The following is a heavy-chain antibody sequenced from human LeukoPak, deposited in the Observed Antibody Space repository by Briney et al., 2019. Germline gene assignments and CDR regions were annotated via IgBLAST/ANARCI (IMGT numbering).Heavy chain of an antibody. D-gene: IGHD6-13*01. J-gene: IGHJ3*02. Sequence: SETLSLTCTVSGGSISSYYWSWIRQPPGKGLESIGYIHNSGNTNYNPSLKSRVTISLDTSKNQFSLKLSSVTAADTAMYYCASATWYDQTLDAFDIWGQGTMVTVSS. CDR3: ASATWYDQTLDAFDI. V-gene: IGHV4-59*01. CDR2: IHNSGNT. CDR1: GGSISSYY.